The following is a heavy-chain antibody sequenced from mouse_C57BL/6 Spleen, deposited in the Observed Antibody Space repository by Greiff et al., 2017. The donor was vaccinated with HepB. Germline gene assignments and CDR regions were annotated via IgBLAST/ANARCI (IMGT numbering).Heavy chain of an antibody. J-gene: IGHJ2*01. CDR3: ARGLAGSYYFDY. CDR1: GFTFSSYG. Sequence: EVKVVESGGDLVKPGGSLKLSCAASGFTFSSYGMSWVRQTPDKRLEWVATISSGGSYTYYPDSVKGRFTISRDNAKNTLYLQMSSLKSEDTAMYYCARGLAGSYYFDYWGQGTTLTVSS. V-gene: IGHV5-6*01. D-gene: IGHD1-1*01. CDR2: ISSGGSYT.